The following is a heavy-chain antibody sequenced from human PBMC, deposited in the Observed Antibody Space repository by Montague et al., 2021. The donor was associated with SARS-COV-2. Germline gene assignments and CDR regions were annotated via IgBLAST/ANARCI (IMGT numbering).Heavy chain of an antibody. CDR2: IWYDGSTN. J-gene: IGHJ3*02. V-gene: IGHV3-33*01. D-gene: IGHD2-2*01. CDR3: AREGKGYCSTTSCQTACDI. CDR1: GFTFSRYG. Sequence: SLRLSCAASGFTFSRYGMHWVRQAPGKGLEWVAVIWYDGSTNYYXXSAQAPFTLSRDNSKNTLYLQMNSLRAEDTAAYYCAREGKGYCSTTSCQTACDIWGQGTMVTVSS.